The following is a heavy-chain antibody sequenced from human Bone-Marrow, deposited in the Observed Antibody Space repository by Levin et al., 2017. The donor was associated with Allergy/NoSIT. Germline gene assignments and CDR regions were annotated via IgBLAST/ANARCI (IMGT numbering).Heavy chain of an antibody. CDR1: GLAFSNYG. J-gene: IGHJ3*01. CDR3: AKDLYYYDSSGYYYVDAFDL. D-gene: IGHD3-22*01. Sequence: SCAASGLAFSNYGMHWVRQAPDTGLEWVAFISYDGSNIYYADSVKGRITISRDNFKNTLYLQMSSLRAEDSAIYYCAKDLYYYDSSGYYYVDAFDLWGQGTMVSVSS. CDR2: ISYDGSNI. V-gene: IGHV3-30*18.